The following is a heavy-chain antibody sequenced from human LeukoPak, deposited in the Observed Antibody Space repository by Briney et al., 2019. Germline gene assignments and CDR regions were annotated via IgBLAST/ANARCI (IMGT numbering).Heavy chain of an antibody. V-gene: IGHV3-30*02. CDR3: AKCGYYYDYMDV. Sequence: GGSLTLSCAASGFTFSSYGMHWVRQAPGKGLEWVAFIRYDGSNKYYADSVKGRFTISRDNSKNTLYLQMNSLRAEDTAVYYCAKCGYYYDYMDVWGKGTTVTVSS. CDR2: IRYDGSNK. CDR1: GFTFSSYG. D-gene: IGHD1-26*01. J-gene: IGHJ6*03.